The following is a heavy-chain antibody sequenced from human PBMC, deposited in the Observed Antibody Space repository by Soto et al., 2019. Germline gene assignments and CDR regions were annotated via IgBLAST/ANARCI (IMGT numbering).Heavy chain of an antibody. J-gene: IGHJ6*02. D-gene: IGHD2-15*01. CDR3: ARDVRCCSGGSCYFISYYGMDV. CDR2: INSDGSST. V-gene: IGHV3-74*01. Sequence: PGGSLRLSCAASGFTFSSYWMHWVRQAPGKGLVWVSRINSDGSSTSYADSVKGRFTISRDNAKNTLYLQMNSLRAEDTAVYYCARDVRCCSGGSCYFISYYGMDVWGQGTTVTVS. CDR1: GFTFSSYW.